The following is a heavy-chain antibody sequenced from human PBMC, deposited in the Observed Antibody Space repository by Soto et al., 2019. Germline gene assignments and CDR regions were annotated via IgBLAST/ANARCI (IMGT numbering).Heavy chain of an antibody. V-gene: IGHV1-3*01. CDR1: GYTFTSYA. D-gene: IGHD5-18*01. CDR3: ARTDTTAMVPSGFDY. CDR2: INAGNGNT. Sequence: ASVKVSCKASGYTFTSYAMHWVRQAPGQRLEWMGWINAGNGNTKYSQKFQGRVTFTRDTSASTAYMELSSLRSEDTAVYYCARTDTTAMVPSGFDYWGQGTLVTVSS. J-gene: IGHJ4*02.